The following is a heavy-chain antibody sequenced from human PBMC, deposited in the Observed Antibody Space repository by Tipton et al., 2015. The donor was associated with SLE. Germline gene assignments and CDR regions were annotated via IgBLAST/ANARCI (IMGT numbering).Heavy chain of an antibody. Sequence: TLSLTCGVSGGSVGSSSYYWGWIRQSPGKGLEWIGTIYYSGSTYYNPSLKSRVTISIDTSKNHFSLKLYSVTAADTAVYYCAREDSSSWFYTRFDPWGQGTLVTVSS. V-gene: IGHV4-39*07. CDR1: GGSVGSSSYY. CDR2: IYYSGST. D-gene: IGHD2-2*02. J-gene: IGHJ5*02. CDR3: AREDSSSWFYTRFDP.